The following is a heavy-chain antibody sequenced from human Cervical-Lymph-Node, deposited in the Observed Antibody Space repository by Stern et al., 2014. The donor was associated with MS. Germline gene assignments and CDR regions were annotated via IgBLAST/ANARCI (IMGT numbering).Heavy chain of an antibody. CDR3: ARDYGDYAFDY. Sequence: EVQLVESGAEVKKPGGSLKISCKGSGYSFTANWIAWVRQLPGKGLEWMGILDPGDFDTRYRPSFQGQVTISADKSISNAYLQWSRLKASDTAMYYCARDYGDYAFDYWGQGTLVTVSS. CDR1: GYSFTANW. V-gene: IGHV5-51*01. D-gene: IGHD4-17*01. J-gene: IGHJ4*02. CDR2: LDPGDFDT.